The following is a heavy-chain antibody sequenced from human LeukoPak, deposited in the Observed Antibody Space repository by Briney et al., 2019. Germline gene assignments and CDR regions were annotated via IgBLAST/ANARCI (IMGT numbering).Heavy chain of an antibody. V-gene: IGHV3-30*03. CDR1: GFTFSRYG. J-gene: IGHJ4*02. Sequence: GGSLRLSCVASGFTFSRYGMHWVRQAPGKGLEWVAVISYDGSNKYYADSVKGRFTISRDNSKNTLYLQMNSLRAEDTAVYYCARDPFSSSWYFDYWGQGTLVTVSS. CDR3: ARDPFSSSWYFDY. D-gene: IGHD6-13*01. CDR2: ISYDGSNK.